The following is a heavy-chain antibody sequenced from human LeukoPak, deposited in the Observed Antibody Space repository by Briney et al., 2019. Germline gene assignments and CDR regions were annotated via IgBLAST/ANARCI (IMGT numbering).Heavy chain of an antibody. CDR3: AGEFDYGDYPGY. J-gene: IGHJ4*02. CDR2: ISSSGSTI. Sequence: GGSLRLSFAASGFTFSDYYMSWIRQAPGRGLELVSYISSSGSTIYYADSVKGRFTISRDNAKNSLYLQMNSLRAEDTAVYFCAGEFDYGDYPGYWGQGTLVTVSS. D-gene: IGHD4-17*01. V-gene: IGHV3-11*01. CDR1: GFTFSDYY.